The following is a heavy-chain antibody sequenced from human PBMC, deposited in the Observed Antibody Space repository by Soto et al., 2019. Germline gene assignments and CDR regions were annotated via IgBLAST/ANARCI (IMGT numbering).Heavy chain of an antibody. CDR2: INHSGST. D-gene: IGHD2-8*02. Sequence: QVQLQQWGAGLLKPSETLSLTCAVYGGSFSDYSWTWIRQPPGTGLEWIGEINHSGSTNYNPSLKSRVTISVDTSKNQFSLKQTSVTAADTAVYYCARDKITGLFDYWGQGTLVTVSS. CDR1: GGSFSDYS. CDR3: ARDKITGLFDY. V-gene: IGHV4-34*01. J-gene: IGHJ4*02.